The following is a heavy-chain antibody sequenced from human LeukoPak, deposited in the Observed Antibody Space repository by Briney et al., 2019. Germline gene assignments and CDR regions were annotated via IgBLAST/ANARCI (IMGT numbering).Heavy chain of an antibody. CDR3: ARGGYGGNSEVFLDY. J-gene: IGHJ4*02. D-gene: IGHD4-23*01. Sequence: GGSLRLSCAASGFTFNNYAMHWVRQAPGKGLEWVAIIWYDGSNKYSADSVKGRFTISRDNSKNTLYLQMNSLRAEDTAVYYCARGGYGGNSEVFLDYWGQGTLVTVSS. CDR2: IWYDGSNK. V-gene: IGHV3-33*01. CDR1: GFTFNNYA.